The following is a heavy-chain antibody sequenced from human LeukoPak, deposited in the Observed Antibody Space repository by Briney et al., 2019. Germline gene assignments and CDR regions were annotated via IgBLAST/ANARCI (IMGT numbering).Heavy chain of an antibody. V-gene: IGHV3-11*01. D-gene: IGHD6-6*01. Sequence: GGSLRLSCAASGFTFSDYYMSWIRQAPGKGLEWVSYISSSSSTIYYADSVKGRFTISRDNSKNTLYLQMNSLRAEDTAVYYCATPYSSSSNYFQHWGQGTLVTVSS. J-gene: IGHJ1*01. CDR2: ISSSSSTI. CDR3: ATPYSSSSNYFQH. CDR1: GFTFSDYY.